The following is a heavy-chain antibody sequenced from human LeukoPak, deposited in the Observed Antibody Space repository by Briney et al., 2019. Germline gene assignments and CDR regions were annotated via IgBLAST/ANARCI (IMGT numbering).Heavy chain of an antibody. D-gene: IGHD3-16*02. CDR3: AKDQAFGGVIVTPGY. CDR2: ISWNSGSI. CDR1: GFTFGDYA. V-gene: IGHV3-9*01. J-gene: IGHJ4*02. Sequence: GGSLRLSCTASGFTFGDYAMSWFRQAPGKGLEWVSGISWNSGSIGYADSVKGRFTISRDNAKNSLYLQMNSLRAENTALYYCAKDQAFGGVIVTPGYWGQGTLVTVSS.